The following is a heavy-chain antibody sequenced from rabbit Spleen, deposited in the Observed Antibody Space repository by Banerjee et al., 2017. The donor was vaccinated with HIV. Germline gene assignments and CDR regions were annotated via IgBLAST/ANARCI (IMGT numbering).Heavy chain of an antibody. J-gene: IGHJ4*01. CDR1: GFDFSVYG. CDR2: IDPIFGRT. D-gene: IGHD4-1*01. V-gene: IGHV1S47*01. CDR3: ARDLAGVIGWNFYL. Sequence: QEQLVESGGGLVQPGGSLKLSCKASGFDFSVYGLSWVRQAPGKGLEWIGYIDPIFGRTYYASWVNGRFTISSHNAQNTLYLQLSSLTAADTATYFCARDLAGVIGWNFYLWGQGTLVTVS.